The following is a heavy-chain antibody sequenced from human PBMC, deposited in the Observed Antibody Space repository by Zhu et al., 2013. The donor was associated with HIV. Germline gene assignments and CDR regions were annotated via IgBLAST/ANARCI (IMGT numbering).Heavy chain of an antibody. CDR3: AREVGYYYDSSGYYYDY. CDR2: ISAYNDNT. J-gene: IGHJ4*02. V-gene: IGHV1-18*01. CDR1: GYIFTSYG. Sequence: QVQLVQSGAEVKKPGASVKVSCKASGYIFTSYGISWVRQAPGQGLEWMGWISAYNDNTNYAQKFQGRVTMTTDTSTSTARMELRSLRSDDTAVYYCAREVGYYYDSSGYYYDYWAREPWSPSPQ. D-gene: IGHD3-22*01.